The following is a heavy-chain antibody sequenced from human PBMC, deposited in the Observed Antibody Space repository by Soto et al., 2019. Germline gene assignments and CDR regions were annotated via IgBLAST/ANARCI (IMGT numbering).Heavy chain of an antibody. CDR1: CSIFTSYG. CDR2: ISPYNGRT. CDR3: ATVEVSGSGNFYFYHYYDMDG. Sequence: ASVPVSFTASCSIFTSYGISLVRQAPGQGPEWMGWISPYNGRTNYAQNVKGRVVMTTDISTNTVYLELSSLTSGDTAMYYCATVEVSGSGNFYFYHYYDMDGWGLGKSVTVS. J-gene: IGHJ6*02. D-gene: IGHD3-10*01. V-gene: IGHV1-18*01.